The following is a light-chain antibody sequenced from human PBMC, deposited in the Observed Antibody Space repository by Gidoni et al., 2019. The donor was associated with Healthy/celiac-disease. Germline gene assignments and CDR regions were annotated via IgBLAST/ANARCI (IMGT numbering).Light chain of an antibody. CDR2: AAS. CDR1: QSISSY. V-gene: IGKV1-39*01. Sequence: DIQMTQSPSSLSASVGDRVTITCRASQSISSYLNWYQQKPGKAPKHLIYAASSLQSGVPSRFSGSGSGTDFTLTISSLQPEDFAIYYCQQSYSTPYTFGQGTKLEIK. CDR3: QQSYSTPYT. J-gene: IGKJ2*01.